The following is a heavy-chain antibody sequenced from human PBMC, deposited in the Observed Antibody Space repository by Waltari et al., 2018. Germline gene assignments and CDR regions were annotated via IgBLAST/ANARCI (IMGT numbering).Heavy chain of an antibody. CDR1: GGSFSGYY. J-gene: IGHJ4*02. CDR2: IKQSGST. Sequence: QVQLQQWGAGLLKPSETLSLTCAVYGGSFSGYYWSWIRQPPGKGLEWIGEIKQSGSTNYNPSLKSRVTISVDPSKNQFSLKLSSVTAADTAVYYCARGPPVYSSGWYGVTYFDYWGQGTLVTVSS. CDR3: ARGPPVYSSGWYGVTYFDY. V-gene: IGHV4-34*01. D-gene: IGHD6-19*01.